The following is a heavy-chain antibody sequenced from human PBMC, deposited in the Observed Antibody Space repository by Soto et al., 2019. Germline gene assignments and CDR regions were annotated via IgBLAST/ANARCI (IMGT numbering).Heavy chain of an antibody. CDR3: ARDGPYYYASRMDV. Sequence: EVQLVESGGGLVQPGGSLRLSCAASGIPVSSNYMTWVRQAPGKGLEWVSVLHSGGDTYYAHSVKGRFTISRHDSTNTLFLQTNSLTPEDTAVYYGARDGPYYYASRMDVWGQGTTVTVSS. CDR2: LHSGGDT. CDR1: GIPVSSNY. J-gene: IGHJ6*02. V-gene: IGHV3-53*04. D-gene: IGHD3-10*01.